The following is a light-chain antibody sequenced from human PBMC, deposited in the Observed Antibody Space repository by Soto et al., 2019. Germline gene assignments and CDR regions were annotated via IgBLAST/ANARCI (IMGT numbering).Light chain of an antibody. V-gene: IGKV1-5*03. J-gene: IGKJ4*01. CDR3: QQYNSVSLLP. CDR2: KAS. CDR1: QSISTW. Sequence: DIKMTESPSILSASVGDRVTITCRASQSISTWLAWYQQKPGKAPKLLIYKASSLEGRGPSRFSGSGSGKEFTLNISSMQPEDFASYYCQQYNSVSLLPFGGGTKVDIK.